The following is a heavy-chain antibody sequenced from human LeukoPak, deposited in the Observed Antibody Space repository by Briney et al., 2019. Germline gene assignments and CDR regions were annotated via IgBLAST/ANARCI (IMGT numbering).Heavy chain of an antibody. CDR2: MHYSGST. J-gene: IGHJ4*02. CDR3: ARVNYGSATKEDY. CDR1: GGSISSYY. Sequence: PSETLSLTCTVSGGSISSYYWSWIRQPPGKGQEWIGYMHYSGSTKYNPSLKSRVTTSVDTSKNQFSLKLSSVTAADTAVYYCARVNYGSATKEDYWGQGTLVTVSS. V-gene: IGHV4-59*01. D-gene: IGHD3-10*01.